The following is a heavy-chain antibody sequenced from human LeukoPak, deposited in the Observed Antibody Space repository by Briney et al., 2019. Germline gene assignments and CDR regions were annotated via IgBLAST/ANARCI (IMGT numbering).Heavy chain of an antibody. CDR3: ARDPGGGSSVY. Sequence: GGSLRLSCAASGFTFSSYAMSWVRQAPGKGLEWVSAISGSGGSTYYADSVKGRFTISRDNAKNSLYLQMNSLRAEDTAVYYCARDPGGGSSVYWGQGTLVTVSS. CDR2: ISGSGGST. D-gene: IGHD1-26*01. CDR1: GFTFSSYA. J-gene: IGHJ4*02. V-gene: IGHV3-23*01.